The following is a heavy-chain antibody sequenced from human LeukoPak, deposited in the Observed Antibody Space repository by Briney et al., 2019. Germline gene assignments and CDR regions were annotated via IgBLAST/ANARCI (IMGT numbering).Heavy chain of an antibody. Sequence: PGGSLRLSCAASGFTFNSCAMSWVRQAPGKGLEWVSAISGSGGTTYSADSVKGRFTISRDNSKNTLYVQMNSLRAEDTAVYYCAKWSRTAVAGPLGYFDYWGQGTLVIVSS. CDR3: AKWSRTAVAGPLGYFDY. CDR2: ISGSGGTT. CDR1: GFTFNSCA. J-gene: IGHJ4*02. V-gene: IGHV3-23*01. D-gene: IGHD6-19*01.